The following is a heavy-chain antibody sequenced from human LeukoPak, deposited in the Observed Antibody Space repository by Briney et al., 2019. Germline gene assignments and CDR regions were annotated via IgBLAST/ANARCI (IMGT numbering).Heavy chain of an antibody. V-gene: IGHV3-30*02. J-gene: IGHJ4*02. Sequence: GGSLRLSCAASGFTSDDYAMHWVRQAPGKGLEWVAFIRYDGSNKYYADSVKGRFTVSRDNSKNTLYLQMNSLRAEDTAVYYCAKDPTGYYYDSSGYYGGYWGQGTLVTVSS. CDR3: AKDPTGYYYDSSGYYGGY. CDR2: IRYDGSNK. CDR1: GFTSDDYA. D-gene: IGHD3-22*01.